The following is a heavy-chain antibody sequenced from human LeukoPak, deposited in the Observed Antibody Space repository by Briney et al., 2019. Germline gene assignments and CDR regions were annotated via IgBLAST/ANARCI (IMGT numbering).Heavy chain of an antibody. CDR2: VYYSGST. D-gene: IGHD5-12*01. V-gene: IGHV4-61*01. CDR3: AREYSGFDY. CDR1: GDPISSYSDY. Sequence: SETLSLTCTVSGDPISSYSDYTNYKWTWIRQPLGKGLEWIGYVYYSGSTNYNPSPKSRVTISVDTSKNQFSLKLTSVTAADTAVYYCAREYSGFDYWGQGTLVTVSS. J-gene: IGHJ4*02.